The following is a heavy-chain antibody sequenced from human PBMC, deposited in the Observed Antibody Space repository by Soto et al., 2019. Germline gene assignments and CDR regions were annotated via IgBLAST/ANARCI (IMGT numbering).Heavy chain of an antibody. D-gene: IGHD2-2*01. Sequence: QVQLVQSGAEVKKPGSSVKVSCKASGGTFSSYTISWVRQAPGQGLEWMGRIIPILGIANYAQKFQGRVTITADKSTSTAYMELSSLISEDTAVYYCARSLKYQLLNYMDVWGKGPTVTVSS. CDR3: ARSLKYQLLNYMDV. CDR2: IIPILGIA. J-gene: IGHJ6*03. V-gene: IGHV1-69*02. CDR1: GGTFSSYT.